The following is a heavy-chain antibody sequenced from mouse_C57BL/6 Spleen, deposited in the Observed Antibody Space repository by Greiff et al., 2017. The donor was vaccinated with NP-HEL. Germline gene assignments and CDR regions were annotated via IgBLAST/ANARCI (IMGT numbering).Heavy chain of an antibody. CDR3: ARRLPGYAMDY. J-gene: IGHJ4*01. CDR2: IHPNSGST. Sequence: VQLQQPGAELVKPGASVKLSCKASGYTFTSYWMHWVKQRPGQGLEWIGMIHPNSGSTNYNEKFKSKATLTVDKSSSTAYMQLSSLTSEDSAVYYCARRLPGYAMDYWGQGTSVTVSS. CDR1: GYTFTSYW. V-gene: IGHV1-64*01. D-gene: IGHD1-2*01.